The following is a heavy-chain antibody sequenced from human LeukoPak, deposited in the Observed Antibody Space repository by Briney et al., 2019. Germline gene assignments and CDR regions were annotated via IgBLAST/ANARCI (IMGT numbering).Heavy chain of an antibody. J-gene: IGHJ4*02. V-gene: IGHV3-33*03. Sequence: GGSLRLSCAASGFTFSHYWMTWVRQAPGKGLEWVAVIWSDGTEKYYADSVKGRFTISRDNSKNTLYLEMNSLRGEDTAVYYCAKDAERGFDYSNSLEYWGLGTLVTVSS. CDR1: GFTFSHYW. CDR2: IWSDGTEK. CDR3: AKDAERGFDYSNSLEY. D-gene: IGHD4-11*01.